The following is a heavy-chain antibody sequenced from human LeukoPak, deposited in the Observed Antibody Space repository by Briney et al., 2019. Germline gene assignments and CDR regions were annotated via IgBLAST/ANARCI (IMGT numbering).Heavy chain of an antibody. CDR3: AKELLWFGELSYFDY. CDR1: GFTFSSYG. CDR2: IRYDGSNK. V-gene: IGHV3-30*02. Sequence: GGSLRLSCAASGFTFSSYGMHWVRQAPGKGLEWVAFIRYDGSNKYYADSVKGRFTISRDNSKNTLYLQMNSLRAEDTAVYYCAKELLWFGELSYFDYWGQGTLVTVSS. D-gene: IGHD3-10*01. J-gene: IGHJ4*02.